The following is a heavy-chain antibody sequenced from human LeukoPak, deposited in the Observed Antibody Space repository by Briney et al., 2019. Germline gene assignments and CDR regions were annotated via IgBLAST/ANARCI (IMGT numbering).Heavy chain of an antibody. D-gene: IGHD5-12*01. V-gene: IGHV5-51*01. J-gene: IGHJ3*01. CDR3: ARRVSSSGFDAFDV. Sequence: GESLKISCKGSGYSFTSYWIGWVRQMPGKGLEWMGINYPGDSDTTYSPSFQGQVTMSADKSISTAYLQWSSLKASDTAMYYCARRVSSSGFDAFDVWGQGTLVTVSS. CDR2: NYPGDSDT. CDR1: GYSFTSYW.